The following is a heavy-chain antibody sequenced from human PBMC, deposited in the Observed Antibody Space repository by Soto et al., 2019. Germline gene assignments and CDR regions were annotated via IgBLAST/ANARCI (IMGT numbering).Heavy chain of an antibody. CDR3: AASAPPATNYYYAMDV. D-gene: IGHD5-12*01. J-gene: IGHJ6*02. CDR1: GGSVSSGSFY. Sequence: SETLSLTCTVSGGSVSSGSFYWSWIRRPPGKGLGWIGYFYDSGSTNYNPSLRSRVTMSVDTSKNQFSLKLSSVTAADTAVYYCAASAPPATNYYYAMDVWGQGTTVTVS. CDR2: FYDSGST. V-gene: IGHV4-61*01.